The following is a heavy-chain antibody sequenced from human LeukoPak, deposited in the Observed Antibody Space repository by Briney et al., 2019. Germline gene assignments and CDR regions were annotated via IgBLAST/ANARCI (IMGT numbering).Heavy chain of an antibody. CDR3: TRTFYSSPNNWFDP. J-gene: IGHJ5*02. D-gene: IGHD2/OR15-2a*01. CDR1: GGSICNSVGCY. Sequence: PSETLSLTCTVSGGSICNSVGCYWGWIRQPPGKGLEYFWSAYDSTSIYYNPSLRSRVTISVDTSKNQFSLKLNSMTAANSAVYYCTRTFYSSPNNWFDPWGQGTLVTVSS. V-gene: IGHV4-39*01. CDR2: AYDSTSI.